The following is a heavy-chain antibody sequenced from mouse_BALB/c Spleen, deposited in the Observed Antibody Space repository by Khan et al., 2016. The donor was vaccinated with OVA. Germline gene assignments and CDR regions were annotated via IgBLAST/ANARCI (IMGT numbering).Heavy chain of an antibody. D-gene: IGHD1-1*01. CDR1: GYSITSDYA. Sequence: VQLQQSGPGLVKPSQSLSLTCTVTGYSITSDYAWNWIRQFPGNKLEWMGYISYSGSTSYNPSLKSRISITRDTSTNQFFLQLNSVTTDDTATYYCALRSYWGQGTLVTVSA. V-gene: IGHV3-2*02. CDR3: ALRSY. CDR2: ISYSGST. J-gene: IGHJ3*01.